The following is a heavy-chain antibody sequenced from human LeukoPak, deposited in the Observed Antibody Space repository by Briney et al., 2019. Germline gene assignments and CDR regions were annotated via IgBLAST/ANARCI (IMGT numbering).Heavy chain of an antibody. J-gene: IGHJ5*02. D-gene: IGHD2-2*01. V-gene: IGHV4-59*01. Sequence: SETLSLTCTVSGGSISSYYWSWIRQPPGKGLEWIGYIYYSGGTNYNPSLKSRVTISVDTSKNQFSLKLSSVTAADTAVYYCARGLPAASFDPWGQGTLVTVSS. CDR3: ARGLPAASFDP. CDR1: GGSISSYY. CDR2: IYYSGGT.